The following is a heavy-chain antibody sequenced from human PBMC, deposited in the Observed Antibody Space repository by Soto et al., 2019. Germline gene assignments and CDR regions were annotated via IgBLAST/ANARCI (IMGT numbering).Heavy chain of an antibody. V-gene: IGHV2-5*02. CDR3: EHFSHQHGGTWLVRRETIIFDY. D-gene: IGHD6-19*01. Sequence: QITLKESGPTLVKPTQTLTLTCTFSGFSLSTSGVGVGWIRQPPGKALEWLALIYWDDDKRYSPSLKSRLTITKDTSKNQVVLTMTNMDPVDTATYYCEHFSHQHGGTWLVRRETIIFDYWGQGTLVTVSS. J-gene: IGHJ4*02. CDR2: IYWDDDK. CDR1: GFSLSTSGVG.